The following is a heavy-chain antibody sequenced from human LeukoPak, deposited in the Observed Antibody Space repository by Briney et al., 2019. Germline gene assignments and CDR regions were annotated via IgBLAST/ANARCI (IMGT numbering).Heavy chain of an antibody. Sequence: GASLQISCKGSGSIFTSYWIGGVRQLPGKGMERMWIIYPGDSDTKYSPSCQAQVTISADKSISTAYLHWSSLKASDTAMYHCARPYCSSTSCYSFPYWGQGTLVTVSS. D-gene: IGHD2-2*01. CDR3: ARPYCSSTSCYSFPY. J-gene: IGHJ4*02. CDR2: IYPGDSDT. V-gene: IGHV5-51*01. CDR1: GSIFTSYW.